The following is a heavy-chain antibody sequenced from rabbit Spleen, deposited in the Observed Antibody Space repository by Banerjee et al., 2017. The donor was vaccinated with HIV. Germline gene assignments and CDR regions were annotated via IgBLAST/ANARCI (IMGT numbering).Heavy chain of an antibody. Sequence: QSLEESGGGLVQPGGSLKLSCKASRFDFNSGGVSWVRQAPGKGLEWIGYIDTNDGDTDYANWPKGRFTISKTSSTTVTLQMTSLTAADTATYFCARGGYGGSYFALGGPGTLSPS. V-gene: IGHV1S40*01. J-gene: IGHJ4*01. CDR3: ARGGYGGSYFAL. D-gene: IGHD4-2*01. CDR1: RFDFNSGGV. CDR2: IDTNDGDT.